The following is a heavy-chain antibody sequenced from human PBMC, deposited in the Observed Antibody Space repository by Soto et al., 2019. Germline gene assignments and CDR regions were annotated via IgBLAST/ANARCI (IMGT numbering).Heavy chain of an antibody. J-gene: IGHJ3*02. CDR2: FDPEDGET. Sequence: ASVKVSCKVSGYTLTELSMHWVRQAPGKGLEWMGGFDPEDGETIYAQKFQGRVTMTEDTSTDTAYMELSSLRSEDTAVYYCATDSLSFDRRDAFDIWGQGTMVTVSS. V-gene: IGHV1-24*01. D-gene: IGHD3-9*01. CDR3: ATDSLSFDRRDAFDI. CDR1: GYTLTELS.